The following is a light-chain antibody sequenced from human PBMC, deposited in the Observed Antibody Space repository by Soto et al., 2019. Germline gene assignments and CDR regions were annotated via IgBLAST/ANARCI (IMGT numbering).Light chain of an antibody. CDR3: SSYTSSSTS. V-gene: IGLV2-14*01. CDR2: DVS. Sequence: QPVLTQPASVSGSPGQSITISCTGTSSDVGGYNYVSWYQQHPGKAPKLMIYDVSNRPSGVSNRFSGSKSGNTASLTISGLQAEDEADYYCSSYTSSSTSFGGGTQLTVL. J-gene: IGLJ2*01. CDR1: SSDVGGYNY.